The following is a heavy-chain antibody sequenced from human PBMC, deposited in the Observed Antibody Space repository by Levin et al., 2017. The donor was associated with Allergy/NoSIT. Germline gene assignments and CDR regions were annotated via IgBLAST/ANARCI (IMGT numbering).Heavy chain of an antibody. J-gene: IGHJ4*02. V-gene: IGHV3-7*01. Sequence: LSLPCAASGFTFSSSWMSWVRQAPGKGLEWVANIKQDGSEKYYVDSVKGRFTISRDNAKNSLYLQMNSLRAEDTAVYYCARDLNWNYGVEFDYWGQGTLVTVSS. CDR3: ARDLNWNYGVEFDY. CDR1: GFTFSSSW. D-gene: IGHD1-7*01. CDR2: IKQDGSEK.